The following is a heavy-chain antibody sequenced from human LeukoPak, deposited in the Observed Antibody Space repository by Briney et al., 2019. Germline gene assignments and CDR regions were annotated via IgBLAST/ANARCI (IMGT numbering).Heavy chain of an antibody. CDR1: GFTFSSYS. J-gene: IGHJ4*02. CDR2: ISSSSSTI. D-gene: IGHD3-10*01. V-gene: IGHV3-48*01. Sequence: GGSLRLSCAASGFTFSSYSMNWVRQAPGKGLEWVSYISSSSSTIYYADSVKGRFTISRDNAKNSLYLQMNSLRAEDTAVYYCARDQYYGSGSYDYWGQGTRVTVSS. CDR3: ARDQYYGSGSYDY.